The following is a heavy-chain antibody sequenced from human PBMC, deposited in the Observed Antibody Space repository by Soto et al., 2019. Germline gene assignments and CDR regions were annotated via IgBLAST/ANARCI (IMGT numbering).Heavy chain of an antibody. J-gene: IGHJ6*02. CDR1: GFTFSSYG. Sequence: SLRLSCAASGFTFSSYGMHWVRQAPGKGLEWVAVISYDGSNKYYADSVKGRFTISRDNSKNTLYLQMNSLRAEDTAVYYCAKVKWGLYGSGSYYKIYYYYGMDVWGQGTTVTVSS. V-gene: IGHV3-30*18. CDR2: ISYDGSNK. CDR3: AKVKWGLYGSGSYYKIYYYYGMDV. D-gene: IGHD3-10*01.